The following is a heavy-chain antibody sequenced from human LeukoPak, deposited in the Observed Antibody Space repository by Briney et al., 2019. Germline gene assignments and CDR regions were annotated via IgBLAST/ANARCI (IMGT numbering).Heavy chain of an antibody. CDR2: ISGSGGSGST. V-gene: IGHV3-23*01. Sequence: QPGGSLRLSCAASGFTFSSYAMSWVRQAPGKGLEWVSSISGSGGSGSTYYADSVKGRLTISRDNSKNTLYLQMNSLRAEDTAVYYCARVVDHDYGDYYLDYWGQGTLVTVSS. CDR1: GFTFSSYA. CDR3: ARVVDHDYGDYYLDY. D-gene: IGHD4-17*01. J-gene: IGHJ4*02.